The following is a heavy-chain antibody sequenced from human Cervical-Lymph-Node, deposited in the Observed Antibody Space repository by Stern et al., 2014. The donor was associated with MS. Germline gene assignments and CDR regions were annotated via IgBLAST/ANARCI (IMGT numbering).Heavy chain of an antibody. CDR2: TYCDDDK. V-gene: IGHV2-5*02. Sequence: QVTLKESGPTLVKPTQTLTLTCTFSGFSLRSSGVGVGWIRQPPGKALEWLAVTYCDDDKRYSPSLRSRLSITTDTSRNQVVLTMTNMDPVDTATYFCLHRRRWPPEDYFDYWGQGLLVTVSS. CDR3: LHRRRWPPEDYFDY. CDR1: GFSLRSSGVG. D-gene: IGHD4-23*01. J-gene: IGHJ4*02.